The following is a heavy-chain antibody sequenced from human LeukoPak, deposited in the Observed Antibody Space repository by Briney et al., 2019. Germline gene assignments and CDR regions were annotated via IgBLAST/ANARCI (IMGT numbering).Heavy chain of an antibody. V-gene: IGHV1-18*01. CDR3: ARDYCTRGGDCYKEDLFDP. J-gene: IGHJ5*02. CDR2: ISPYDGDT. CDR1: GYTFGIYG. D-gene: IGHD2-21*02. Sequence: ASVKVSCKASGYTFGIYGISWVRQAPGQGLEWMAWISPYDGDTNYAQKFEGRVTMTTETSTNTAYMELRSLRSDDTAIYYCARDYCTRGGDCYKEDLFDPWGQGTMVAVSA.